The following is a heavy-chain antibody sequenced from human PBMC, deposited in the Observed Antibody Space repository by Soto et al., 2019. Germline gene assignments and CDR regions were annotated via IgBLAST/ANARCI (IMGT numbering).Heavy chain of an antibody. CDR1: GDSISTYY. D-gene: IGHD6-19*01. J-gene: IGHJ4*02. CDR2: TYISGDT. V-gene: IGHV4-4*07. Sequence: SETLSLTCSVSGDSISTYYWSWIRQSAGKXLEWIGRTYISGDTNYSPSLKSRVTMSVDTSKNQLSLKLRSVTAADTAVYYCAREYTETVDGPTPFYFDYWGQGTPVTVSS. CDR3: AREYTETVDGPTPFYFDY.